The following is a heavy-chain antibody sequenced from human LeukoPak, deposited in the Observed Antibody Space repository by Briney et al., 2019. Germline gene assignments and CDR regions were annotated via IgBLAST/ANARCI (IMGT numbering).Heavy chain of an antibody. CDR3: ARDCSSTSCSHAFDI. V-gene: IGHV3-30*04. J-gene: IGHJ3*02. CDR2: ISYDGSNK. D-gene: IGHD2-2*01. CDR1: GFTFSSYA. Sequence: GGSLRLSCAASGFTFSSYAMHWVRQAPGKGLEWVAVISYDGSNKCYADSVKGRFTISRDNSKNTLYLQMNSLRAEDTAVYYCARDCSSTSCSHAFDIWGQGTMVTVSS.